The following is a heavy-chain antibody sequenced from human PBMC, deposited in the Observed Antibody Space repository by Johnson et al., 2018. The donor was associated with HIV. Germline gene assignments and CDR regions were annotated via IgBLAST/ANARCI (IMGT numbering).Heavy chain of an antibody. CDR1: GFTFSNAW. CDR2: IKSKTDGGTT. D-gene: IGHD6-25*01. J-gene: IGHJ3*02. V-gene: IGHV3-15*01. CDR3: ARATDQRLDAFDI. Sequence: VQLVESGGGLVKPGGSLRLSCAASGFTFSNAWMSWVRQAPGKGLEWVGRIKSKTDGGTTDYAAPVKGRFTISRDDSKNTLYLQMNSLRVEETAVYYCARATDQRLDAFDIWGQGTMVTVSS.